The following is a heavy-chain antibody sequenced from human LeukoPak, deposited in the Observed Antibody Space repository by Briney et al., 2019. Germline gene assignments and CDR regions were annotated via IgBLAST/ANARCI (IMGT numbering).Heavy chain of an antibody. CDR3: TRGKYYFDY. V-gene: IGHV3-49*04. Sequence: GGSLRLSCIASGFTFGDYAMSWVRQAPGKGLEWVGFIRSKAYGGTTEYAASVKGRFTISRDDSKSIAYLQMNSLKTEDTAVYYCTRGKYYFDYWGQGTLVTVSS. J-gene: IGHJ4*02. CDR1: GFTFGDYA. CDR2: IRSKAYGGTT.